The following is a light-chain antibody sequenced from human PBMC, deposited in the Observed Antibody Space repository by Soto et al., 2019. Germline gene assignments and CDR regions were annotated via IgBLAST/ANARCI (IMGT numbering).Light chain of an antibody. CDR2: DVS. V-gene: IGLV2-14*01. Sequence: QSAMTQPASVSGSAVQSITISCTGTSSDVGGYNYVSWYQQHPGKAPKLMIYDVSNRPSGVSNRFSGSKSGNTASLAISGLQAEDGSDYYCSSYTRSSTFEVWVFGGGTWLTVL. CDR3: SSYTRSSTFEVWV. CDR1: SSDVGGYNY. J-gene: IGLJ3*02.